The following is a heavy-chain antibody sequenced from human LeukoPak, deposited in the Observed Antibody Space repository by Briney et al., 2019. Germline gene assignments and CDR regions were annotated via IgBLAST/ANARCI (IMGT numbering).Heavy chain of an antibody. CDR2: IYYSGST. V-gene: IGHV4-59*01. Sequence: SETLSLTCTVSGGSISSYYWSWIRQPPGKGLEWIGDIYYSGSTNYNPSLKSRVTISVDTSKNQFSLKLSSVTAADTAVYYCARHAYSSSWLGEIDYWGQGTLVTVSS. CDR1: GGSISSYY. J-gene: IGHJ4*02. D-gene: IGHD6-13*01. CDR3: ARHAYSSSWLGEIDY.